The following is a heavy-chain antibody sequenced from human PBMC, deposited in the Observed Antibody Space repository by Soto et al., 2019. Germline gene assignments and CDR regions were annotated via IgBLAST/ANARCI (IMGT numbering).Heavy chain of an antibody. Sequence: QVQLVQSGAEVKKPGASVKVSCKTSGYIFTSYGISWVRQAPGEGLEWMGWISAYNGNTNYAQKLQGRVTMTTDTSTSTAYMEVRSLRSDDTAVYYCARDPGYYDILPGYGAYFCDYWGQGTLVTVSS. CDR2: ISAYNGNT. J-gene: IGHJ4*02. V-gene: IGHV1-18*01. D-gene: IGHD3-9*01. CDR1: GYIFTSYG. CDR3: ARDPGYYDILPGYGAYFCDY.